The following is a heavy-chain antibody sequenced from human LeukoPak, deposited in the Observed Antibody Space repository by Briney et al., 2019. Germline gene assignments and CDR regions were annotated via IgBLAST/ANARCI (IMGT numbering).Heavy chain of an antibody. CDR3: AKEGAADY. CDR1: GFTFSSIS. V-gene: IGHV3-23*01. Sequence: GGSLRLSCAASGFTFSSISMSWVRQAPGKGLEWVSAISGSGGSSYYADSVKGRLTISRDNSKNTLYLQMNSLRAEDTALYYCAKEGAADYWGQGTLVTVSS. CDR2: ISGSGGSS. D-gene: IGHD1-26*01. J-gene: IGHJ4*02.